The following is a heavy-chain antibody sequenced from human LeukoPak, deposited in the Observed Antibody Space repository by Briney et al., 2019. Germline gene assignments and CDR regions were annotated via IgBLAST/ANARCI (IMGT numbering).Heavy chain of an antibody. V-gene: IGHV3-30*02. CDR3: AKDRSCCSSTSFDY. Sequence: GGSLRLSCAASGFTFSSYAMHWVRQAPGKGLEWVAFIRYDGSNKYYADSVKGRFTISRDNSKNTLYLQMNSLRAEDTAVYYCAKDRSCCSSTSFDYWGQGTLVTVSS. CDR1: GFTFSSYA. D-gene: IGHD2-2*01. J-gene: IGHJ4*02. CDR2: IRYDGSNK.